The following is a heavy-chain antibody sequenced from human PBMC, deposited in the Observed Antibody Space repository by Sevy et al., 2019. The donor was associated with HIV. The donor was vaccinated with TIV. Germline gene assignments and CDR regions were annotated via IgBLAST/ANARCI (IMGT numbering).Heavy chain of an antibody. CDR1: GYTFNNYI. J-gene: IGHJ4*02. CDR3: ARDFCSGGSCYSAFVY. CDR2: VNTASGDT. Sequence: ASVKVSCRGPGYTFNNYIIYWVRQAPGQSLEWMGWVNTASGDTKYSQKFQGRLIITTDTSARTVYMELNSLRSEDTAFYFCARDFCSGGSCYSAFVYWGQGTLVTVSS. V-gene: IGHV1-3*04. D-gene: IGHD2-15*01.